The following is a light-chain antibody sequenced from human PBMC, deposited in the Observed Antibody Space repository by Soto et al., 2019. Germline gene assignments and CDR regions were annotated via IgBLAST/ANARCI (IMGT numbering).Light chain of an antibody. CDR3: QQYYSTPWT. Sequence: DIVMTQSPDSLAVSLGARATINCKSSQSVLYSSDNKNYLAWYQQKPGQPPKLLIYWASTREFGVPDRFSGSGSGTEFTLTISSLQAEDVAVYYCQQYYSTPWTFGQGTKVEIK. V-gene: IGKV4-1*01. J-gene: IGKJ1*01. CDR2: WAS. CDR1: QSVLYSSDNKNY.